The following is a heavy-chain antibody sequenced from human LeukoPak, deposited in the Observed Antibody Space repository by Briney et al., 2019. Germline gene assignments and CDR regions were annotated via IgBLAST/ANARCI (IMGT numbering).Heavy chain of an antibody. V-gene: IGHV4-38-2*02. D-gene: IGHD3-10*01. CDR2: IYHSGST. CDR1: GYSISSGYY. Sequence: SETLSLTCTVSGYSISSGYYWGWIRQPPGKGLEWIGSIYHSGSTFDNPSLKSRVTISVDTSKNQFSLKLSSVTAADTAVYYCARVKKEGYYGSGSYSNYYYYMDVWGKGTTVTISS. J-gene: IGHJ6*03. CDR3: ARVKKEGYYGSGSYSNYYYYMDV.